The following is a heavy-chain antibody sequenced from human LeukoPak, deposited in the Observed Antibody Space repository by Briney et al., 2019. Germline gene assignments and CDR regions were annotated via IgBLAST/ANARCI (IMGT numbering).Heavy chain of an antibody. CDR2: IKQDGSEK. Sequence: GGSLRLSCAASGFTFSSYWMSWVRQAPGKGLEWVANIKQDGSEKYYVDSVKGRFTISRDNAKNSLYLQMNSLRAEDTVVYYCARDQGYSSGWLFDYWGQGTLVTVSS. V-gene: IGHV3-7*01. CDR1: GFTFSSYW. D-gene: IGHD6-19*01. J-gene: IGHJ4*02. CDR3: ARDQGYSSGWLFDY.